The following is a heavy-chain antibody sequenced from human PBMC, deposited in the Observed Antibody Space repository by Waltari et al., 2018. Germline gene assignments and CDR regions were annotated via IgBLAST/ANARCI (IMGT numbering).Heavy chain of an antibody. Sequence: EVQLLESGGGLVQPGGSVRLACAAAGFTFSSYAMSWILQAPGRGLEWVSAISASGITTYYADTVKGRFTISRDNSKRTLYLHMNSLRAEDTAIYYSANLAYCSRASCYEPGAFDYWGQGTLVTVSS. CDR3: ANLAYCSRASCYEPGAFDY. CDR2: ISASGITT. D-gene: IGHD2-15*01. J-gene: IGHJ4*02. CDR1: GFTFSSYA. V-gene: IGHV3-23*01.